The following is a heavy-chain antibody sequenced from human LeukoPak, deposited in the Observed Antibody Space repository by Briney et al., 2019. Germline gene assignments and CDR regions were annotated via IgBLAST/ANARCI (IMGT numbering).Heavy chain of an antibody. CDR1: GFTFDDYA. CDR3: AKAFIRNQWLVPYFDY. D-gene: IGHD6-19*01. CDR2: ISWNSGSI. Sequence: PGRSLRLSCAASGFTFDDYAIHWVRQAPGKGLEWISGISWNSGSIGYADSVKGRFTMSRDNAKNSLYLQMNSLRAEDTALYFCAKAFIRNQWLVPYFDYWGQGTLVTVPS. J-gene: IGHJ4*02. V-gene: IGHV3-9*01.